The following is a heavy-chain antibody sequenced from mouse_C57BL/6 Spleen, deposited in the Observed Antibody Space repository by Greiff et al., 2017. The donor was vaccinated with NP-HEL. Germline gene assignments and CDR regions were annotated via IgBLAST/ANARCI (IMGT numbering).Heavy chain of an antibody. J-gene: IGHJ2*01. CDR3: ATYDGYYYEY. CDR2: IHPNSGST. D-gene: IGHD2-3*01. V-gene: IGHV1-64*01. CDR1: GYTFTSYW. Sequence: QVQLQQPGAELVKPGASVKLSCKASGYTFTSYWMHWVKQRPGQGLEWIGMIHPNSGSTNYNEKFKSKSTLTVDKSSSTAYMQLSSLTSEDSAVYDCATYDGYYYEYWGQGTTLTVSS.